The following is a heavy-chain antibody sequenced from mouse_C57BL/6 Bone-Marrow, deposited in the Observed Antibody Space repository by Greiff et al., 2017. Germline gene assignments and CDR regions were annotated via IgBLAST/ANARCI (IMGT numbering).Heavy chain of an antibody. CDR1: GFTFSDYY. V-gene: IGHV5-12*01. CDR2: ISNGGGST. CDR3: ARHLYAMDY. J-gene: IGHJ4*01. Sequence: EVKLQESGGGLVQPGGSLKLSCAASGFTFSDYYMYWVRQTPEKRLEWVAYISNGGGSTYYPDTVKGRFTSSRDNAKNTLCMQKSRLKAEDTAMYYCARHLYAMDYWGQGTSVTVSS.